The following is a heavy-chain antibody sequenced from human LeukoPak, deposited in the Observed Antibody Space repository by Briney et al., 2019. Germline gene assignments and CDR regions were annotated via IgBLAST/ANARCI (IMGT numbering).Heavy chain of an antibody. CDR1: DGSFSNYY. V-gene: IGHV4-34*01. CDR3: AGYHQWFLNDR. D-gene: IGHD2-8*01. Sequence: PSETLSLTCAVSDGSFSNYYWCWFRQSPGEGLEWIAEIYPGETAKYNPSLWSRVTISADTSTSQFSLRLSSVTAADTAVYYCAGYHQWFLNDRWGQGTLVTVSS. J-gene: IGHJ5*02. CDR2: IYPGETA.